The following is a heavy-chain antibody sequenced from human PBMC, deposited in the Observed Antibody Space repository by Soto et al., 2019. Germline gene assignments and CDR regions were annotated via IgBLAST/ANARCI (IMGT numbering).Heavy chain of an antibody. CDR3: AHGLLGETWFDP. J-gene: IGHJ5*01. V-gene: IGHV2-5*02. CDR2: IYWDDDK. Sequence: SGPTLVNPTQTLTLTCTFSGFSLSTSGVGVGWIRQPPGKALEWLALIYWDDDKRYSPSLKSRLTITKDTSKNQVVLTMTNMDPVGKAQYYFAHGLLGETWFDPWGKEPWSPSPQ. D-gene: IGHD3-16*01. CDR1: GFSLSTSGVG.